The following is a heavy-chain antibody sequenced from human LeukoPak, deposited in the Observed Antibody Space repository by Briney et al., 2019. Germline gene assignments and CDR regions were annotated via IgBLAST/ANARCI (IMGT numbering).Heavy chain of an antibody. D-gene: IGHD6-19*01. CDR3: ARVPDSSGWYFDY. Sequence: PGGSLRLSCAASGFIVSSNYMSWVRQAPGKGLEWVSVIYSGGSTYYADSVKGRFTISRDNSKNTLYLQMNSLRAEDTAVYYCARVPDSSGWYFDYWGQGTLVTVSS. CDR2: IYSGGST. V-gene: IGHV3-66*01. J-gene: IGHJ4*02. CDR1: GFIVSSNY.